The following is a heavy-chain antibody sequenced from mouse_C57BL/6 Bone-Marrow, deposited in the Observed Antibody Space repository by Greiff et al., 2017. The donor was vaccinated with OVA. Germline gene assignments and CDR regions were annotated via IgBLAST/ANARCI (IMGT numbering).Heavy chain of an antibody. CDR2: IWSGGST. CDR3: ARIYYGSSGWYFDV. J-gene: IGHJ1*03. CDR1: GFSLTSYG. D-gene: IGHD1-1*01. V-gene: IGHV2-2*01. Sequence: VQLVESGPGLVQPSQSLSITCTVSGFSLTSYGVHWVRQSPGKGLEWLGVIWSGGSTDYNAAFISRLSISKDNSKSQVFFKMNSLQADDTAIYYCARIYYGSSGWYFDVWGTGTTVTVSS.